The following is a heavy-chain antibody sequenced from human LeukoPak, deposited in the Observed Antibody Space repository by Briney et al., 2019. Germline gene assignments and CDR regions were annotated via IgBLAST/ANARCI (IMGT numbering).Heavy chain of an antibody. CDR2: IIPILGIA. J-gene: IGHJ6*03. CDR3: AREVQLERRNYYYYMDV. V-gene: IGHV1-69*04. D-gene: IGHD1-1*01. Sequence: SVKVSCKASGGTFSSCTISWVRQAPGQGLEWMGRIIPILGIANYAQKFQGRVTITADKSTSTAYMELSSLRSEDTAVYYCAREVQLERRNYYYYMDVWGKGTTVTVSS. CDR1: GGTFSSCT.